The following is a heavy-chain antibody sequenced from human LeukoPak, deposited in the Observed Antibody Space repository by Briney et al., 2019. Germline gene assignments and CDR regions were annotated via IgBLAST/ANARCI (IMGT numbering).Heavy chain of an antibody. CDR3: ARDGGGGSSVLWPRGYYFDY. CDR1: GYTFTSYY. CDR2: INPSGGST. Sequence: GASVKVSCTASGYTFTSYYMHWVRQAPGQGLEWMGIINPSGGSTSYAQKFQGRVTMTRDTSTSTVYMELSSLRSEDTAVYYCARDGGGGSSVLWPRGYYFDYWGQGTLVTVSS. D-gene: IGHD2/OR15-2a*01. J-gene: IGHJ4*02. V-gene: IGHV1-46*01.